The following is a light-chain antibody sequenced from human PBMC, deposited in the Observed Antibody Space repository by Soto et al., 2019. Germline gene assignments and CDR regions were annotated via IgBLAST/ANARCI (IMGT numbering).Light chain of an antibody. J-gene: IGLJ3*02. Sequence: VLTQPPSASGTPGQRVAISCSGSTSNLGGNYVYWYQQFPGTAPKLLIYTNHQRPSGVPDRFSGFKSGTSASLVISGLRSEDEADYYCAAWDDSLRGRVFGGGTKLTVL. CDR2: TNH. CDR1: TSNLGGNY. CDR3: AAWDDSLRGRV. V-gene: IGLV1-47*02.